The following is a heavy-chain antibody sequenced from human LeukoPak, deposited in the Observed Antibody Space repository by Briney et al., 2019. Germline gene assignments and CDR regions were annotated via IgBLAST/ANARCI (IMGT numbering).Heavy chain of an antibody. V-gene: IGHV4-59*12. D-gene: IGHD2-21*02. J-gene: IGHJ3*02. Sequence: SETLSLTCTVSGGSISSYYWSWIRQPPGKGLEWIGYIYYSGSTNYNPSLKSRVTISLDTSKNQFSLKLSSVTAADTAVYYCAREGDSDAFDIWGQGTMVTVSS. CDR3: AREGDSDAFDI. CDR1: GGSISSYY. CDR2: IYYSGST.